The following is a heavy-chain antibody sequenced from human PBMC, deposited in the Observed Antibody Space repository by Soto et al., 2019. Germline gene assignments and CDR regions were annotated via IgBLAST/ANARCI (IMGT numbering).Heavy chain of an antibody. Sequence: PGGPLRLSCAASGFTFSNAWMSWVRQAPGQGLEWVGRLKSKTDGGTTDSAAPVKGRFTISRDDSKNTLYLQMNSLKTEDTAVNYCTTVPHPRGDYGDYGPHYYYYGMDVWGQGTTVTVSS. CDR2: LKSKTDGGTT. J-gene: IGHJ6*02. CDR3: TTVPHPRGDYGDYGPHYYYYGMDV. V-gene: IGHV3-15*01. D-gene: IGHD4-17*01. CDR1: GFTFSNAW.